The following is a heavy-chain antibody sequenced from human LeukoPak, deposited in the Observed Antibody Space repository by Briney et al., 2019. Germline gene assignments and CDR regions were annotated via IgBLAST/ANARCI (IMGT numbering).Heavy chain of an antibody. D-gene: IGHD3-22*01. V-gene: IGHV4-30-4*01. Sequence: SETLSLTCTVSGGSISSGDYYWSWIRQPPGKGLEWIGYIYYSGSTYYNPPLKSRVTISVDTSKNQFSLKLSSVTAADTAVYYCARSTASSGLDYWGQGTLVTVSS. J-gene: IGHJ4*02. CDR2: IYYSGST. CDR3: ARSTASSGLDY. CDR1: GGSISSGDYY.